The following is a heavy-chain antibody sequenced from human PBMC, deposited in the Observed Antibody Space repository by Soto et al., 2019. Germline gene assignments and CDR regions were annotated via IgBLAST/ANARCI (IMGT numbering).Heavy chain of an antibody. CDR3: AREYSSSPRSGLYYYYYGMDV. CDR2: MNPNSGNT. Sequence: GASVKVSCKASGYTFTSYDINWVRQATGQGLEWMGWMNPNSGNTGYAQKFQGRVTMTRNTSISTAYMELSSLRSEDTAVYYCAREYSSSPRSGLYYYYYGMDVWGQGTTVSVSS. V-gene: IGHV1-8*01. D-gene: IGHD6-6*01. J-gene: IGHJ6*02. CDR1: GYTFTSYD.